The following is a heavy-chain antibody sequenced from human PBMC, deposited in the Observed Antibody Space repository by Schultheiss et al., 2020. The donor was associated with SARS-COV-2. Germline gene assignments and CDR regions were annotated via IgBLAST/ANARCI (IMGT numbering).Heavy chain of an antibody. CDR2: IRSKSYGGTT. D-gene: IGHD4-17*01. CDR3: AKCASTVTILDAFDI. V-gene: IGHV3-49*04. CDR1: GFTFGDYA. J-gene: IGHJ3*02. Sequence: GESLKISCTASGFTFGDYAMNWVRQAPGKGLEWIGFIRSKSYGGTTEYAASVKGRFTISRDDSKSIAYLQMSSLKTEDTAVYYCAKCASTVTILDAFDIWGQGTMVTVSS.